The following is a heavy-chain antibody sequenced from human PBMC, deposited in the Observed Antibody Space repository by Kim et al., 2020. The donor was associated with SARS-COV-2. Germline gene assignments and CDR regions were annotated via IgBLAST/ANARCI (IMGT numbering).Heavy chain of an antibody. Sequence: QKFQGRVTVTRDTSTSTVYMELSSLRSEDTAVYYCARDHRVGYYYYGMDVWGQGTTVTVSS. CDR3: ARDHRVGYYYYGMDV. D-gene: IGHD5-12*01. J-gene: IGHJ6*02. V-gene: IGHV1-46*01.